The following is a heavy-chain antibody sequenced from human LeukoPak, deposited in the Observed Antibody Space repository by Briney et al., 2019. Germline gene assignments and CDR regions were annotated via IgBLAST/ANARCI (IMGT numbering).Heavy chain of an antibody. CDR1: GGSISTSSYY. CDR3: ARWGPGIAAAGTSDAFDI. CDR2: IYYTGST. V-gene: IGHV4-39*01. J-gene: IGHJ3*02. Sequence: SETLSLTCTVSGGSISTSSYYWGWIRQPPGKGLEWVVSIYYTGSTHYNPSLKSRVTISVDTSKKQFSLKLTSVTAADTAEYYCARWGPGIAAAGTSDAFDIWGQGTVVTVSS. D-gene: IGHD6-13*01.